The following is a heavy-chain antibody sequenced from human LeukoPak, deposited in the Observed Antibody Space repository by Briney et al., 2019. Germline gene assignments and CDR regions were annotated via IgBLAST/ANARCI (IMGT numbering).Heavy chain of an antibody. CDR1: GGSFSGYY. D-gene: IGHD3-10*01. Sequence: SETLSLTCAVYGGSFSGYYWSWIRQPPGKGLEWIGEINHSGSTNYNPSLKSRVTISVDTSKNQFSLKLSSVTAADTAVYYCARRLYYYGSGTIDYWGQGTLVTVSS. CDR2: INHSGST. V-gene: IGHV4-34*01. J-gene: IGHJ4*02. CDR3: ARRLYYYGSGTIDY.